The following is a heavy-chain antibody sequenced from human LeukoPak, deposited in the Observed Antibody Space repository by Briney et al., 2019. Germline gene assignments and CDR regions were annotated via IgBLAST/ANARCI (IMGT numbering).Heavy chain of an antibody. CDR1: GFTFSSYA. CDR2: ISSNGGST. V-gene: IGHV3-64*01. J-gene: IGHJ4*02. CDR3: VRKTLTGPVY. Sequence: PGGSLRLSCAASGFTFSSYAMHWVRQAPGKGLEYVSGISSNGGSTYYANSVKGRFTISRDNSKNTLYLQMGSLRAEDTAVYYCVRKTLTGPVYWGQGALVTVSS. D-gene: IGHD3-9*01.